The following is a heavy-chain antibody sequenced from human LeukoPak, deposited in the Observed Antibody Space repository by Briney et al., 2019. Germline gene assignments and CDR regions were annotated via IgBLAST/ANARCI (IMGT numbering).Heavy chain of an antibody. CDR1: GFAFSAYW. CDR3: AKILTDFDY. V-gene: IGHV3-74*01. J-gene: IGHJ4*02. CDR2: INSDGSST. Sequence: GGSLRLSCAASGFAFSAYWMHWVRQAPGKGLEWVSRINSDGSSTNYADSVKGRFTVSRDNAKNTLYLQMNGLRAEDTAVYYCAKILTDFDYWGQGTLVIVSS.